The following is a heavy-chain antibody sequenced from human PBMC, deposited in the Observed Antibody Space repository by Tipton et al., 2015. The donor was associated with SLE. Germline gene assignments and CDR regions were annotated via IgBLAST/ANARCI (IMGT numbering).Heavy chain of an antibody. J-gene: IGHJ4*02. V-gene: IGHV1-2*04. Sequence: QLVQSGAEVKKPGASVKVSCKASGYTFTNYGISWVRQAPGQGLEWMGWINPNSGGTNYAQKFQGWVTMTRDTSISTAYMELSRLRSDDTAVYYCARARYSGSYGDYWGQGTLVTVSS. D-gene: IGHD1-26*01. CDR3: ARARYSGSYGDY. CDR1: GYTFTNYG. CDR2: INPNSGGT.